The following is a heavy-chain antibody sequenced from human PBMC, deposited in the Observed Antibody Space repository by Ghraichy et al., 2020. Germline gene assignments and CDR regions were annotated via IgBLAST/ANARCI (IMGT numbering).Heavy chain of an antibody. CDR3: ARGRPFCSGISCLSYAPFGDMDV. CDR2: MNPNTGNT. D-gene: IGHD3-3*01. Sequence: SVKVSCKASGYTFTNYDINWVRQATGQGLEWMGWMNPNTGNTGYAQNFQDRVTMTRDTSISTAYMELSSLRSEDTAVYYCARGRPFCSGISCLSYAPFGDMDVWGKGTTVIVSS. CDR1: GYTFTNYD. J-gene: IGHJ6*03. V-gene: IGHV1-8*01.